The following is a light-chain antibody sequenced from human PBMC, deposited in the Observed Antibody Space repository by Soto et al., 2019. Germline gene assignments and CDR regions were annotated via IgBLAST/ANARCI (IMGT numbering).Light chain of an antibody. CDR2: VAS. CDR3: QQRRNSPPVT. Sequence: EIVLTQSPATLSLSPGERATLSCRASQSVSSYLAWYPHEPCQAPRLLIYVASNRATGIPARFSGSGSGTDFTLTISSLEPEDFALYYCQQRRNSPPVTSGQGTRLEIQ. J-gene: IGKJ5*01. V-gene: IGKV3-11*01. CDR1: QSVSSY.